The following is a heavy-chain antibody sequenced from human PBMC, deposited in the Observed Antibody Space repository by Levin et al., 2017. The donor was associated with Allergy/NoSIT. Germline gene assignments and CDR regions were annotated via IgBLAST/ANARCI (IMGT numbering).Heavy chain of an antibody. CDR1: GFSFTDYY. D-gene: IGHD3-16*01. CDR2: ISGSLTYS. CDR3: ARDLGDGCPDS. J-gene: IGHJ4*02. Sequence: GGSLRLSCAASGFSFTDYYMTWIRQAPGKGLEWVSIISGSLTYSNYAESVKGRFTVSRDNAKKSVYLHMNSLRAEDTAVYYCARDLGDGCPDSWGPGTLVTLSS. V-gene: IGHV3-11*05.